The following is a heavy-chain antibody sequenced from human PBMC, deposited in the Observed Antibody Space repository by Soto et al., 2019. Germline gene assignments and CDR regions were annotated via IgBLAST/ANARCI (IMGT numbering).Heavy chain of an antibody. CDR2: IGYDGTNK. Sequence: LRLSCAASGFTFSRYAMQWVRQAPGKGLEWVAVIGYDGTNKYYADSVKGRFTISRDNSKNTLHLQMNSLRAEDSAVYFCTNSGGSRTYYMDYFNYFAHGTLVTVPS. V-gene: IGHV3-33*06. D-gene: IGHD3-10*01. CDR1: GFTFSRYA. J-gene: IGHJ4*01. CDR3: TNSGGSRTYYMDYFNY.